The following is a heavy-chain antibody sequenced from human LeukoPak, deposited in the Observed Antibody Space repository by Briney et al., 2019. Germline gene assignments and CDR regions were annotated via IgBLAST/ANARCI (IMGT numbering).Heavy chain of an antibody. D-gene: IGHD6-13*01. V-gene: IGHV1-69*05. Sequence: SVKVSCKASGGTFSSYAISWVRQAPGQGLEWMGRIIPIFDVPNYAQQFQGRVTITTDESTSTAYMELSSLRSENTAVYYCALYSSSWYGGGSYYYYYYMDVWGKGTTVTVSS. CDR2: IIPIFDVP. CDR1: GGTFSSYA. J-gene: IGHJ6*03. CDR3: ALYSSSWYGGGSYYYYYYMDV.